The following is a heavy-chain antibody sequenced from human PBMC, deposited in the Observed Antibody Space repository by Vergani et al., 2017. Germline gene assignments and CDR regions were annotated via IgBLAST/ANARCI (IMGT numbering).Heavy chain of an antibody. CDR2: IWYDGSNK. J-gene: IGHJ6*02. V-gene: IGHV3-33*01. CDR3: ARDDYGSGSYRYYYYYYGMDV. Sequence: VQLVESGGGLVQPGGSLRLSCAASGFTFSSYGMHWVRQAPGKGLEWVAVIWYDGSNKYYADSVKGRFTISRDNSKNTLYLQMNSLRAEDTAVYYCARDDYGSGSYRYYYYYYGMDVWGQGTTVTVSS. CDR1: GFTFSSYG. D-gene: IGHD3-10*01.